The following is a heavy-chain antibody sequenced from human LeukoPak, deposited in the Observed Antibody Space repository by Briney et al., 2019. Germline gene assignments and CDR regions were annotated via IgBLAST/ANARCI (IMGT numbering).Heavy chain of an antibody. CDR2: ISGSGGST. Sequence: GGSLRLSCAASGFTFDDYAMHWVRHAPGKGLEWVSAISGSGGSTYYADSVKGRFTISRDNSKNTLYLQMNSLRADDTAVYYCAQPKYYYDSSGYYWGQGTLVTVSS. CDR1: GFTFDDYA. D-gene: IGHD3-22*01. V-gene: IGHV3-23*01. CDR3: AQPKYYYDSSGYY. J-gene: IGHJ4*02.